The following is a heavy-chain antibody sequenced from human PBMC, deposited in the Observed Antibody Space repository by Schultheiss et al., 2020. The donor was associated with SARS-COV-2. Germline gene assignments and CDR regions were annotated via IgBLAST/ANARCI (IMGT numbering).Heavy chain of an antibody. Sequence: GGSLRLSCAASGFTFSSYGMHWVRQAPGKGLVWVSRINSDGSSTSYADSVKGRFTISRDNSKNTLYLQMNSLRAEDTAVYYCAREGHYYDSSGYRMGAFDIWGQGTMVTVSS. CDR2: INSDGSST. V-gene: IGHV3-74*01. D-gene: IGHD3-22*01. CDR3: AREGHYYDSSGYRMGAFDI. CDR1: GFTFSSYG. J-gene: IGHJ3*02.